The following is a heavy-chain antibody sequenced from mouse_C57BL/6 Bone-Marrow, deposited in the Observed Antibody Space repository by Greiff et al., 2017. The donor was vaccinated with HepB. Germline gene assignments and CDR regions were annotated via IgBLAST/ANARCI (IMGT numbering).Heavy chain of an antibody. CDR1: GYSITSGYY. J-gene: IGHJ3*01. CDR2: ISYDGSN. CDR3: ARGGPIYYGFAY. V-gene: IGHV3-6*01. D-gene: IGHD2-1*01. Sequence: EVQLQESGPGLVKPSQSLSLTCSVTGYSITSGYYWNWIRQFPGNKLEWMGYISYDGSNNYNPSLKNRISITRDTSKNQFFLKLNSVTTEDTATYYCARGGPIYYGFAYWGQGTLVTVSA.